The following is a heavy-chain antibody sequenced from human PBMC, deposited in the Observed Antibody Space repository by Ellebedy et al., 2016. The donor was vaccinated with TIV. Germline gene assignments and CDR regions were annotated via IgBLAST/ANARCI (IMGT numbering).Heavy chain of an antibody. D-gene: IGHD2-2*03. J-gene: IGHJ3*02. Sequence: SVKVSXKASGGSFSNKAISWVRQAPGQGLEWVGGFIPVFGTVKYTQKFQGRVTITADGSTNTAYMELSSLRSEDTAVYYCATDHRYGLLDVFDMWGQGTLVTVSS. CDR3: ATDHRYGLLDVFDM. CDR1: GGSFSNKA. V-gene: IGHV1-69*13. CDR2: FIPVFGTV.